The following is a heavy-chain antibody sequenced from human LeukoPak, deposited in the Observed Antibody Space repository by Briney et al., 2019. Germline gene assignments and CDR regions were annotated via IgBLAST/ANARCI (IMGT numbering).Heavy chain of an antibody. Sequence: GGSLRLSCAASGFTFTNYAMSWVRQAPGKGLEWVSGISGSAGSTSYADSVKGRFTISRDNSKNTLYLQMNSLRAEDTAAYSCATGDRGYYRPFDYWGQGTLVTVSS. D-gene: IGHD3-22*01. CDR3: ATGDRGYYRPFDY. CDR1: GFTFTNYA. V-gene: IGHV3-23*01. J-gene: IGHJ4*02. CDR2: ISGSAGST.